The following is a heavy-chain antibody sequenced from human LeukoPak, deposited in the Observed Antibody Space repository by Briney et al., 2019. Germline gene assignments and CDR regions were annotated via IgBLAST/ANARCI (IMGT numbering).Heavy chain of an antibody. D-gene: IGHD6-19*01. CDR2: IYTSGST. CDR3: AREQWLVPFDY. J-gene: IGHJ4*02. V-gene: IGHV4-61*02. Sequence: SETLSLTCSVSGGSISSSAYYWSWIRQPAGKGLEWIGRIYTSGSTNYNPSLKSRVTISVDTSKNQFSLKLSSVTAADTAVYYCAREQWLVPFDYWGQGTLVTVSS. CDR1: GGSISSSAYY.